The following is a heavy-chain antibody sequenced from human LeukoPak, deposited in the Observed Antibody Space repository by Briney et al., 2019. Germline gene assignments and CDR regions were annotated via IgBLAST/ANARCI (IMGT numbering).Heavy chain of an antibody. Sequence: GGSLRLSCAASGFTLSSFWIHCVRQAPGKVLVWVSRVKGDGSSTTYADSVKGRFTISRDNAKNTLYLQMNSLRAEDTAVYYCASYGLDFDFALDYWGQGALVTVSS. J-gene: IGHJ4*02. V-gene: IGHV3-74*01. D-gene: IGHD3-3*01. CDR2: VKGDGSST. CDR3: ASYGLDFDFALDY. CDR1: GFTLSSFW.